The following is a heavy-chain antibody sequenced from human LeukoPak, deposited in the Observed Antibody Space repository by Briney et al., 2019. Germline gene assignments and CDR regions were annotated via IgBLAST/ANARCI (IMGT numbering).Heavy chain of an antibody. CDR3: ARYAEGYCTGSSCYRGMDV. Sequence: ASVKVSCKSSGYTFSNDGFSWVRQAPGQGLEWMGWISAYNGNTDYAQKFQGRVSMTTDTSTSTVYMELRSLRSDDTAVYYCARYAEGYCTGSSCYRGMDVWGQGTTVTVSS. J-gene: IGHJ6*02. CDR1: GYTFSNDG. CDR2: ISAYNGNT. D-gene: IGHD2-2*01. V-gene: IGHV1-18*01.